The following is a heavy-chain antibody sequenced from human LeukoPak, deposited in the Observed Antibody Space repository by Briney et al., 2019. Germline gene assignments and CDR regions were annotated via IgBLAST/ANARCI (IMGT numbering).Heavy chain of an antibody. CDR3: ARVLTPYDSSGYYYAFDY. J-gene: IGHJ4*02. CDR2: IRDSGET. D-gene: IGHD3-22*01. V-gene: IGHV3-66*02. CDR1: GFSVSNYY. Sequence: GGSLRLSCAGSGFSVSNYYMSWVRQAPGKGLEWVSLIRDSGETFYADSVKGRFTISRDNSKNTLYLQMNSLRAEDTAVYYCARVLTPYDSSGYYYAFDYWGQGTLVTVSS.